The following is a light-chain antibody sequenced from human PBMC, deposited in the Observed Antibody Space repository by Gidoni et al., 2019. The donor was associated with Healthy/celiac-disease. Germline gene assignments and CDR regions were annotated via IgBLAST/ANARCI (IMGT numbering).Light chain of an antibody. CDR3: QQYNSYSWT. V-gene: IGKV1-5*03. CDR2: KAS. J-gene: IGKJ1*01. CDR1: QSISSW. Sequence: DSQMTQSPSTLSASVGDRVTIPCRASQSISSWLAWYQQKPGKAPKLLIYKASSLESGVPSRFSGSGSGTEFTLTISSLQTDDFATYYCQQYNSYSWTFGKGTKVEIK.